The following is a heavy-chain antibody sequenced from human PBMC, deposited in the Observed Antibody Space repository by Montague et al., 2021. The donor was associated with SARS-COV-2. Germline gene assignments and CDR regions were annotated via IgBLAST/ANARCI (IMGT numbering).Heavy chain of an antibody. CDR2: ISSSSSYI. J-gene: IGHJ4*02. D-gene: IGHD3-3*01. Sequence: SLRLSCAASGFTFSNYNMNWVRQAPGKGLEWVSSISSSSSYIYYADSXXGRFTISRDNAKNSLYLQMNSLRAEDTAVYYCARDARYDFWSGYYFDYWGQGTLVTVSS. V-gene: IGHV3-21*01. CDR3: ARDARYDFWSGYYFDY. CDR1: GFTFSNYN.